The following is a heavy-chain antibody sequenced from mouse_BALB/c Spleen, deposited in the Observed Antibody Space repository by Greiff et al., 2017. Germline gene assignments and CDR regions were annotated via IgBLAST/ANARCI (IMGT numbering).Heavy chain of an antibody. Sequence: VHVKQSGAELVKPGASVKLSCTASGFNIKDTYMHWVKQRPEQGLEWIGRIDPANGNTKYDPKFQGKATITADTSSNTAYLQLSSLTSEDTAVYYCARSTVVAPMDYWGQGTSVTVSS. CDR1: GFNIKDTY. CDR3: ARSTVVAPMDY. J-gene: IGHJ4*01. V-gene: IGHV14-3*02. D-gene: IGHD1-1*01. CDR2: IDPANGNT.